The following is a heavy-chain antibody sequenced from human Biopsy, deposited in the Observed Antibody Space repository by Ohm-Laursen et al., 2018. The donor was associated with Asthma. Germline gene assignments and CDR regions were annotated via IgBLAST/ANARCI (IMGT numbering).Heavy chain of an antibody. Sequence: GASVKVSCKASGYPLIGYHIHWMRQAPGQGPEWMGRINPNSGATNYAQKFQGRITMTRDTSISTAYMEVSRLRSDDTAVYYCARGQKSAGDRWFDPWGQGTLVTVSS. CDR2: INPNSGAT. CDR1: GYPLIGYH. V-gene: IGHV1-2*06. D-gene: IGHD6-13*01. J-gene: IGHJ5*02. CDR3: ARGQKSAGDRWFDP.